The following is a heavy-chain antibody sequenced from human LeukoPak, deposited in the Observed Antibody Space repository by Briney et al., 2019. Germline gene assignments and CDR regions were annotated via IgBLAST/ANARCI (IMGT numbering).Heavy chain of an antibody. Sequence: PSETLSLTCSVSGVSISTYYWIWIRQPPAKGLEWMGFFSYSGSTKYNPSLKSRVTISVDTSKNQFSLKLNSVTAADTAVYYCARMYSGTSYYFDYWGQGTLVTLSS. J-gene: IGHJ4*02. CDR3: ARMYSGTSYYFDY. CDR1: GVSISTYY. V-gene: IGHV4-59*01. CDR2: FSYSGST. D-gene: IGHD1-26*01.